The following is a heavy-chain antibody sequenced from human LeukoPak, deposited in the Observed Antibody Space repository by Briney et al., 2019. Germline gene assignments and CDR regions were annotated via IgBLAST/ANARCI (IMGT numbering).Heavy chain of an antibody. CDR1: GGSISSSGYY. CDR2: IYHSGST. V-gene: IGHV4-31*03. J-gene: IGHJ6*02. D-gene: IGHD1-14*01. Sequence: PSQTLSLTCTVSGGSISSSGYYWNWIRQHPGKGLEWIGYIYHSGSTYCNPSLKSRVIISADTSKNQLSLKLSSVTAADTAVHYCARAELSHRGYHYGMDVWGQGATVTVS. CDR3: ARAELSHRGYHYGMDV.